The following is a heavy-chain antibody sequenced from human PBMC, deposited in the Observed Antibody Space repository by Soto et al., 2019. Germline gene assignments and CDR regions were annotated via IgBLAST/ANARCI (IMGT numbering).Heavy chain of an antibody. CDR2: ISAYNGNT. CDR1: GYTFTSYG. CDR3: ARLYCSSTSCSSIDY. D-gene: IGHD2-2*01. V-gene: IGHV1-18*03. J-gene: IGHJ4*02. Sequence: QVQLVQSGAEVKKPGASVKVSCKASGYTFTSYGISWVRQAPGQGLEWMGWISAYNGNTNYAQKRTARVTMTTFPSTNPAYMEWRSLRSDDMAVYYCARLYCSSTSCSSIDYWGQGTLVTVSS.